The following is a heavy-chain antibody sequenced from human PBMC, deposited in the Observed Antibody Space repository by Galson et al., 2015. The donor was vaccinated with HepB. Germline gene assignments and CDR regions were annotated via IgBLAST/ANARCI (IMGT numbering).Heavy chain of an antibody. J-gene: IGHJ4*02. V-gene: IGHV3-11*01. CDR2: ISSSGSTI. Sequence: SLRLSCAASGFTFNDYHMSWIRQAPGKGLEWISYISSSGSTIYYPDSVKGRFTISRDNAKNSLYLQMNSLRAEDTAVYYCARVSKRDSYFYGSGTYSYFDYWGQGTLVTVSS. D-gene: IGHD3-10*01. CDR3: ARVSKRDSYFYGSGTYSYFDY. CDR1: GFTFNDYH.